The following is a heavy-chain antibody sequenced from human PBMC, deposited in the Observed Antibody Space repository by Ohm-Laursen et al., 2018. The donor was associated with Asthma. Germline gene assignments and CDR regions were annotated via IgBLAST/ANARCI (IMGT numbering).Heavy chain of an antibody. D-gene: IGHD3-9*01. CDR3: AKDDTTYSDILTGYSDY. J-gene: IGHJ4*02. CDR1: GFTFNKHH. CDR2: ISVGGSK. V-gene: IGHV3-23*01. Sequence: SLRLSCAASGFTFNKHHMTWVRQAPGKGLEWVSGISVGGSKYYGDSVKGRFTVSRDNSKSTPYLHMNSVRAEDTAVYYCAKDDTTYSDILTGYSDYWGQGTLVTVSS.